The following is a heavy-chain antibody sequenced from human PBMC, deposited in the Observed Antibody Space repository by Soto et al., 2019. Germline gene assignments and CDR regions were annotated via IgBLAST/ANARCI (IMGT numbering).Heavy chain of an antibody. CDR1: GGTFSSYA. V-gene: IGHV1-69*13. J-gene: IGHJ6*02. D-gene: IGHD3-3*01. CDR2: IIPIFGTA. Sequence: SVKVSCKASGGTFSSYAISWVLQAPGQGLEWMGGIIPIFGTANYAQKFQGRVTITADESTSTAYMELSSLRSEDTAVYYCAENNKPLRLRFLEWLSEPYYYYGMDVWGQGTTVTVSS. CDR3: AENNKPLRLRFLEWLSEPYYYYGMDV.